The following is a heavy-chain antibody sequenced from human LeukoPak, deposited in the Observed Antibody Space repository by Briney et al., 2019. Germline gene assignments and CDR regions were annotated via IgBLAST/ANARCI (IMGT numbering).Heavy chain of an antibody. CDR3: ARDGQAAAGRKGSSYYYYMDV. V-gene: IGHV1-18*01. J-gene: IGHJ6*03. Sequence: ASVKVSCKTSGDTFSSYGISWVRQAPGQGLEWMGWISAYNGNTNYAQKLQGRVTMTTDTSTSTAYMELRSLRSDDTAVYYCARDGQAAAGRKGSSYYYYMDVWGKGTTVTVSS. CDR1: GDTFSSYG. CDR2: ISAYNGNT. D-gene: IGHD6-13*01.